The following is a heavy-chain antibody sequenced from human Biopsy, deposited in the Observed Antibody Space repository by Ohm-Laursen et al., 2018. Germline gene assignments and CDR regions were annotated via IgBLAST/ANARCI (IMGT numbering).Heavy chain of an antibody. CDR1: GFTFSNYA. Sequence: SRRLSCTASGFTFSNYAMSWVRQAPGTGLEWVSGISGSGGRTYYAESMKGRFTISRDNSKKTVYLQMKSLRAEDTAVYYCAKEVFSAVGTSGFDPWGQGTLVTVSS. D-gene: IGHD1/OR15-1a*01. CDR3: AKEVFSAVGTSGFDP. J-gene: IGHJ5*02. CDR2: ISGSGGRT. V-gene: IGHV3-23*01.